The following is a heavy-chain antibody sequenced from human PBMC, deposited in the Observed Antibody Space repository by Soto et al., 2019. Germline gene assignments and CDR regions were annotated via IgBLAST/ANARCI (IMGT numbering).Heavy chain of an antibody. D-gene: IGHD3-3*01. CDR1: GFSLSTSGMC. CDR2: IDWDEDK. V-gene: IGHV2-70*20. Sequence: SGPTLVNPTQTLTLTCTFFGFSLSTSGMCVSWVRQPPGKALEFLALIDWDEDKYYTTSLKTRLTISKVTSKNQVVLTMTNVDPVDTATYYCARIQRRTTIFGVSNNFYYAMDVWGQGSAVTVSS. J-gene: IGHJ6*02. CDR3: ARIQRRTTIFGVSNNFYYAMDV.